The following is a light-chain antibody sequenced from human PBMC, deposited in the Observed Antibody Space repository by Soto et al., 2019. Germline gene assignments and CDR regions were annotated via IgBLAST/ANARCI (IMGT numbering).Light chain of an antibody. CDR1: PSVGTY. J-gene: IGKJ5*01. CDR2: MAS. CDR3: KQRSSWPPIT. V-gene: IGKV3-11*01. Sequence: EIVLTQAPATLSLSPGERATLSCRSSPSVGTYLGWYQHKPGQAPRLLIYMASSRATGLPARFSGSGSGTDFTLTISSLEPEDVGVYYCKQRSSWPPITFGQGTRLEI.